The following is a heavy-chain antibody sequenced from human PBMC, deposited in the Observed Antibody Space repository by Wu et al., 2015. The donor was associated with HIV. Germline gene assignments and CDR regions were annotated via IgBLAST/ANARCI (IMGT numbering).Heavy chain of an antibody. D-gene: IGHD3-22*01. V-gene: IGHV1-69*13. CDR1: GGSFSDYA. Sequence: QVHLVQSGPEVKKPGSSVKVSCQASGGSFSDYAISWVRQAPGQGLEWMGRIIPVFVTPIYAQTLQGRVTITADDSTSTAYMELSGLTYEDTAVYYCARDGTFYYDASGIIGYWGQGTLVIVSS. CDR3: ARDGTFYYDASGIIGY. J-gene: IGHJ4*02. CDR2: IIPVFVTP.